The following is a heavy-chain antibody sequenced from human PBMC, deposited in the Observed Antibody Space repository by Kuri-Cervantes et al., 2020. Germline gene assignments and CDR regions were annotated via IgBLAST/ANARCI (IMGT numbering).Heavy chain of an antibody. CDR2: MNPNSGNT. V-gene: IGHV1-8*02. Sequence: ASVKVSCKASGYTFTGYYMHWVRQAPGQGLEWMGWMNPNSGNTGYAQKFQGRVTMTRNTSISTAYMELSSLRSEDTAVYYCARDQQLVWVAFDIWGQGTMVTDSS. J-gene: IGHJ3*02. CDR1: GYTFTGYY. CDR3: ARDQQLVWVAFDI. D-gene: IGHD6-13*01.